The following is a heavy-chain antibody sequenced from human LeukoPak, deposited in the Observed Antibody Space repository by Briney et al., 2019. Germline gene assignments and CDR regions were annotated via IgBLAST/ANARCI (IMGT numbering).Heavy chain of an antibody. CDR3: ARVYNWNSAGLGAPRD. V-gene: IGHV4-61*02. Sequence: PSETLSLTCTVSGGSISSGSYYWSWIRQPAGKGLEWIGRIYTSGSTNYNPSLKSRVTISVDTFKNQFSLKLSSVTDADTAVYYCARVYNWNSAGLGAPRDWGRGTLVTVSS. CDR1: GGSISSGSYY. D-gene: IGHD1-7*01. J-gene: IGHJ4*02. CDR2: IYTSGST.